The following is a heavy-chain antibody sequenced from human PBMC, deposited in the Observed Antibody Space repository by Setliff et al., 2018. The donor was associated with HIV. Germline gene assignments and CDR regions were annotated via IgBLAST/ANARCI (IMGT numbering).Heavy chain of an antibody. CDR3: AKDRSGSYRTFDY. J-gene: IGHJ4*02. Sequence: SETLSLTCTVSGGSVSSSSYYWGWIRQATGKGLEWIGTIYYSGDTQYNPSFKSRVIMSVDTSKNQFSLRLISVTAAGTAVYYCAKDRSGSYRTFDYWGPGIPVTV. D-gene: IGHD1-26*01. V-gene: IGHV4-39*02. CDR2: IYYSGDT. CDR1: GGSVSSSSYY.